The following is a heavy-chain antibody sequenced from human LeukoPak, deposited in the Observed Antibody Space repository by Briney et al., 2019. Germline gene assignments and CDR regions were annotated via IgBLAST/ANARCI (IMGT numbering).Heavy chain of an antibody. CDR1: GISLTTDGWA. J-gene: IGHJ6*04. D-gene: IGHD2-21*01. CDR3: AHDKHHRMDV. Sequence: SGPTLVNPTQTLTLTCTCSGISLTTDGWAVAWLRQPPGKALELLALIYWNDEKRYTPSLKNRLTITKDTSKNQVVLTMTNMDPVDTAIYFCAHDKHHRMDVWGAGTTVTVSS. V-gene: IGHV2-5*01. CDR2: IYWNDEK.